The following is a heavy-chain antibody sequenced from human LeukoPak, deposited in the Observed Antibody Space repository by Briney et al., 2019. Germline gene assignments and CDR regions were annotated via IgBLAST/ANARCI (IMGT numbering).Heavy chain of an antibody. Sequence: SETLSLTCTVSGGSISSYYWSWIRQPPGKGLEWIGYIYYSGSTNYNPSLKSRVTVSVDTSKNQFSLKLSSVTAADTAVYYCARVAVAGVSYYYYGMDVWGQGTTVTVSS. CDR2: IYYSGST. D-gene: IGHD6-19*01. V-gene: IGHV4-59*01. J-gene: IGHJ6*02. CDR1: GGSISSYY. CDR3: ARVAVAGVSYYYYGMDV.